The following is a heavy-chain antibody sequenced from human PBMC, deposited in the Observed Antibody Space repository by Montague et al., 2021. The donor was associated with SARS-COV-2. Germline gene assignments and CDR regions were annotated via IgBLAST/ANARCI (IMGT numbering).Heavy chain of an antibody. D-gene: IGHD6-13*01. CDR2: IYTTGST. Sequence: TLSLTCTVSGGSISSGDYYWSWIRQPAGRTLEWIGRIYTTGSTSYNPSLKSRVTISVDTSKNQFSLKLSSVTAADTAVYYCARRYSSSWTGDQYYFDYWGQGTLVTVSS. CDR3: ARRYSSSWTGDQYYFDY. J-gene: IGHJ4*02. V-gene: IGHV4-61*02. CDR1: GGSISSGDYY.